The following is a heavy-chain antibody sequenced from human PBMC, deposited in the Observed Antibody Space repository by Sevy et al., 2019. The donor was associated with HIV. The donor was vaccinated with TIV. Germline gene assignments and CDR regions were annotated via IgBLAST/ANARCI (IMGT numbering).Heavy chain of an antibody. CDR3: ARSRTVRNIVVVPAGYYYYGMDV. J-gene: IGHJ6*02. CDR1: GFTFSSYA. Sequence: GGSLRLSCAASGFTFSSYAMSWVRQAPGKGLEWVSAIDGKGRSTHYADSVKGRFTISRDNSKNTLYLQMNSLRAEDTAVYYCARSRTVRNIVVVPAGYYYYGMDVWGQGTTVTVSS. CDR2: IDGKGRST. D-gene: IGHD2-2*01. V-gene: IGHV3-23*01.